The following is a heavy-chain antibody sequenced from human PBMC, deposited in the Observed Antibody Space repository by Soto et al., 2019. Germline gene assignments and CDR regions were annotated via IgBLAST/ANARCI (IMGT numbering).Heavy chain of an antibody. Sequence: LRLSCAASGFTFGDYYMSWIRQAPGKGLEWVSYISSSGSTIYYADSVKGRFTISRDNAKNSLYLQMTSMRAKATAVYYCARRYSYGHGATYYYYDMDVWGQEATVTVSS. CDR2: ISSSGSTI. CDR1: GFTFGDYY. D-gene: IGHD5-18*01. V-gene: IGHV3-11*01. J-gene: IGHJ6*02. CDR3: ARRYSYGHGATYYYYDMDV.